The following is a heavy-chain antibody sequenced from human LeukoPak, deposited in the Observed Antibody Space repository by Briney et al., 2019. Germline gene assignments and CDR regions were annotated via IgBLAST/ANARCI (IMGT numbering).Heavy chain of an antibody. D-gene: IGHD6-19*01. V-gene: IGHV3-30*02. CDR3: AKDSGYSSGWLDY. Sequence: GGSLRLSCAASGFTFSSYGMHWVRQAPGKGLEWVAVIWYDGSNKYYADSVKGRFTISRDNSKNTLYLQMNSLRAEDTALYYCAKDSGYSSGWLDYWGQGTLVTVSS. J-gene: IGHJ4*02. CDR1: GFTFSSYG. CDR2: IWYDGSNK.